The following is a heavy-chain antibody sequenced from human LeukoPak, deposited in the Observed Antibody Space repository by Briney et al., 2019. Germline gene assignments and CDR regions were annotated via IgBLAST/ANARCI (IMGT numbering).Heavy chain of an antibody. CDR3: ARYRTMITFGGAFDY. CDR1: GYTFTGYY. CDR2: INPNSGGT. V-gene: IGHV1-2*02. Sequence: ASVKVSCKASGYTFTGYYMHWVRQAPGQGLEWMGWINPNSGGTNYAQKFQGRVTMTRDTSISTAYMELSRLRSDDTAVYYCARYRTMITFGGAFDYWGQGTLVTVSS. J-gene: IGHJ4*02. D-gene: IGHD3-16*01.